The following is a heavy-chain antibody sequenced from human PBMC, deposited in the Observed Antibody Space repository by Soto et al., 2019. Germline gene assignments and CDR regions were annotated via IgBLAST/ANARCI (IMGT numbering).Heavy chain of an antibody. CDR2: IYDTGISGYTPST. D-gene: IGHD6-6*01. Sequence: SETLSLASTVSGGSMTSSYWSWIRRPPGKGLEWIAYIYDTGISGYTPSTSYNPSLKSRVTMSVDTSKSQFSLKLSSVTAADTAVYYCARQEYSSSGGDYWGQGTLVTVSS. V-gene: IGHV4-59*08. CDR1: GGSMTSSY. J-gene: IGHJ4*02. CDR3: ARQEYSSSGGDY.